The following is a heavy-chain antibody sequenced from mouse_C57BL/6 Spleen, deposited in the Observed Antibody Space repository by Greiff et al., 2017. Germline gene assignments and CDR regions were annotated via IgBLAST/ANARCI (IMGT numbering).Heavy chain of an antibody. CDR2: IYPGDGDT. Sequence: QVQLQQSGPELVKPGASVKISCKASGYAFSSSWMNWVKQRPGKGLEWIGRIYPGDGDTNYNGKFKGKATLTADKSSSTAYMQLSSLTSEDSAVYFCARSGGGNYLMDYWGQGTSVTVSS. V-gene: IGHV1-82*01. CDR1: GYAFSSSW. CDR3: ARSGGGNYLMDY. J-gene: IGHJ4*01. D-gene: IGHD2-1*01.